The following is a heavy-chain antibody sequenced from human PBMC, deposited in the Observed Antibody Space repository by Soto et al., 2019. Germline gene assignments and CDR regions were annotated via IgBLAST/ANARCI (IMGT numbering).Heavy chain of an antibody. CDR3: ARDFANYYDSSGYLDAGAFDI. J-gene: IGHJ3*02. Sequence: SETLSLTCTVSGGSISSGGYYWSWIRQHPGKGLEWIGYIYYSGSTYYNPSPKSRVTISVDTSKNQFSLKLSSVTAADTAVYYCARDFANYYDSSGYLDAGAFDIWGQGTMVTVSS. CDR1: GGSISSGGYY. V-gene: IGHV4-31*03. D-gene: IGHD3-22*01. CDR2: IYYSGST.